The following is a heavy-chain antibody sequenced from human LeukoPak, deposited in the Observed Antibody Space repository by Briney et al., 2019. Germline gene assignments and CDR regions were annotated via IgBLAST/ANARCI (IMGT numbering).Heavy chain of an antibody. J-gene: IGHJ6*03. CDR2: ISGSGGST. Sequence: GSLRLSCAASGFTFSSYAMSWGRQAPGKGLEWVSAISGSGGSTYYADSVKGRFTISRDNSKNTLYLQMNSLRAEDTAVYYCAKLRFEGVYSSSGYMDVWGKGTTVTVSS. CDR3: AKLRFEGVYSSSGYMDV. D-gene: IGHD6-6*01. CDR1: GFTFSSYA. V-gene: IGHV3-23*01.